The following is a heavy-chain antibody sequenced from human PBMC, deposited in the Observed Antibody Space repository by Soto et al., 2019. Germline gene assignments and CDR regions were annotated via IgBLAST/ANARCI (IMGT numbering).Heavy chain of an antibody. D-gene: IGHD2-2*01. CDR3: VKEANSFINTLVVLIFLH. CDR1: GLSCDRHL. J-gene: IGHJ4*02. CDR2: IIRDGRST. V-gene: IGHV3-64D*08. Sequence: GGNLRICCSAPGLSCDRHLIHCVLQSPRKTMEYVSAIIRDGRSTFYADSVKGRFTISRDNSKNTLYLRMNSLSSDDTAVYYCVKEANSFINTLVVLIFLHWGQRPQVTVS.